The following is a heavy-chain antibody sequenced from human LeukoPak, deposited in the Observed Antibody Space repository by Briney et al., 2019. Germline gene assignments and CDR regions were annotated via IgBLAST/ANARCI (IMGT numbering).Heavy chain of an antibody. J-gene: IGHJ4*02. CDR1: GGSISSTSFY. D-gene: IGHD6-13*01. V-gene: IGHV4-39*01. Sequence: SEALSLTCTVSGGSISSTSFYWGWIRQPPGKGLEWTGSIYYSGSTYYNPSLKSRVTISVDTSKNTLSLKLSSVTAADTAVYYCARLSWQQLVPDHWGQGTLVTVSS. CDR3: ARLSWQQLVPDH. CDR2: IYYSGST.